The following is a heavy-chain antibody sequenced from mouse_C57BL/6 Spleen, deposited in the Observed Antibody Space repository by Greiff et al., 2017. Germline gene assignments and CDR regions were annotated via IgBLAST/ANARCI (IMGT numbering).Heavy chain of an antibody. Sequence: QVHVKQSGAELVKPGASVKLSCKASGYTFTSYWMHWVKQRPGQGLEWIGMIHPNSGGTNYNEKFKSKATLTVDKSSSTAYMQLSSLTSEDSAVYYCAIYYDYDENYWGQGTTLTVSS. CDR3: AIYYDYDENY. CDR2: IHPNSGGT. CDR1: GYTFTSYW. J-gene: IGHJ2*01. D-gene: IGHD2-4*01. V-gene: IGHV1-64*01.